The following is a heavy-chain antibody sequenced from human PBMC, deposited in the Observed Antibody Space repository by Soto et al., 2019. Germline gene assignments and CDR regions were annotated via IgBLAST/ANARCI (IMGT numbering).Heavy chain of an antibody. CDR2: IDYSGGTT. D-gene: IGHD6-19*01. J-gene: IGHJ4*02. CDR3: AKDATTTDGWYYFDY. Sequence: LRISCAASGFTFSRLAMGWVRQAPGKGLEWVSVIDYSGGTTYYTDSVKGRFIISRDNSKKMLYLQMNSLRAEDTAVYYCAKDATTTDGWYYFDYWGQGALVTVSS. V-gene: IGHV3-23*01. CDR1: GFTFSRLA.